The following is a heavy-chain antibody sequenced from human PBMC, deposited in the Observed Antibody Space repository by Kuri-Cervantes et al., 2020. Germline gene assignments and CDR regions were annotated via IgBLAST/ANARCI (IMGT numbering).Heavy chain of an antibody. CDR2: IGIAGDA. CDR1: GFTFSSYD. V-gene: IGHV3-13*01. CDR3: AKDPLGDGYRGYFDH. Sequence: LSLTCAASGFTFSSYDMHWVRQATGKGLEWVSAIGIAGDAYYPDSVKGRFTISRDNSKNTLYLQMNSLRAEDTAVYYCAKDPLGDGYRGYFDHWGQGTLVTVSS. J-gene: IGHJ4*02. D-gene: IGHD5-24*01.